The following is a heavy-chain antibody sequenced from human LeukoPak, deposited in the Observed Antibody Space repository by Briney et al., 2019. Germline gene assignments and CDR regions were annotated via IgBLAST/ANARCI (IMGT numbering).Heavy chain of an antibody. V-gene: IGHV4-59*08. J-gene: IGHJ4*02. CDR1: GGSISGYY. D-gene: IGHD3-16*01. CDR3: ARHYVFVRGGSSFDY. Sequence: SETLSLTCTVSGGSISGYYWSWIRQSPGKGLEWIGYIYYTGSTNYSPSLKSRHTISLDTSKNQFSLKLTSVTAADTAVYYCARHYVFVRGGSSFDYWGQGTLVTVSS. CDR2: IYYTGST.